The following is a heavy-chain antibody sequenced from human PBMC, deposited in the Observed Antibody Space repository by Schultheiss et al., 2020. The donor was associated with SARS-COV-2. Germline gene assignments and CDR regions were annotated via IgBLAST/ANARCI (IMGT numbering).Heavy chain of an antibody. J-gene: IGHJ1*01. V-gene: IGHV3-23*01. D-gene: IGHD6-13*01. CDR1: GFTFSSYE. Sequence: GGSLRLSCAASGFTFSSYEMNWVRQAPGKGLEWVSAISGSGGSTYYADSVKGRFTISRDNSKNTLYLQMNSLRAEDTAVYYCAKDGTAAGPLLEYFQHWGQGTLVTVSS. CDR2: ISGSGGST. CDR3: AKDGTAAGPLLEYFQH.